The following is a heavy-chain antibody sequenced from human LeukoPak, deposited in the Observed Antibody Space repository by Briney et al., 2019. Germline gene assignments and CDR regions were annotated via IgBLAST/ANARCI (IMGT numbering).Heavy chain of an antibody. CDR1: GDSVSSNSAS. CDR3: ARGRGDLAARAFDI. J-gene: IGHJ3*02. CDR2: AYYRSKWSN. D-gene: IGHD6-6*01. V-gene: IGHV6-1*01. Sequence: SQTLSLTCAISGDSVSSNSASWSWIRQSPSRGLEWLGRAYYRSKWSNDYAGSVGSRITINPDTTKNQFSLLLNSVTPEDTAIYYCARGRGDLAARAFDIWGQGTMVTVSS.